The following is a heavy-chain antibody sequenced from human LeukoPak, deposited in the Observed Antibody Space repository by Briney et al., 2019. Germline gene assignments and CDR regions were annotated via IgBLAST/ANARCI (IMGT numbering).Heavy chain of an antibody. CDR2: ISSSGSTI. J-gene: IGHJ4*02. V-gene: IGHV3-11*01. Sequence: GGSLRLSCAASGFTFSDYYMSWVRQAPGKGLEWVSYISSSGSTIFYADSVKGRFTISRDNAKNSLYLQMNSLRAGDTAVYFCARDRISGSCPLDYWGQGTLVTVSS. CDR1: GFTFSDYY. D-gene: IGHD1-26*01. CDR3: ARDRISGSCPLDY.